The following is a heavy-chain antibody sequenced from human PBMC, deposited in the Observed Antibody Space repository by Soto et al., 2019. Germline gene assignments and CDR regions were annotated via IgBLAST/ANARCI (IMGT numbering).Heavy chain of an antibody. Sequence: AGSLRLSCAVSGFSFSNYGMSWVRQAPGKGLEWVANIKPDGSDRYYVDSVKGRFTISRDNAEKSLYLQMNSLRAEDTAVYYCARDHAVAATDYWGQGALVTVSS. CDR1: GFSFSNYG. CDR2: IKPDGSDR. CDR3: ARDHAVAATDY. J-gene: IGHJ4*02. V-gene: IGHV3-7*01. D-gene: IGHD6-13*01.